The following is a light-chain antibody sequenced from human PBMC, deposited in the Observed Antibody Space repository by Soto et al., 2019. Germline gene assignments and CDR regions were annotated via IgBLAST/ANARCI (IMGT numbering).Light chain of an antibody. J-gene: IGKJ4*01. CDR3: QQAATFPLT. Sequence: AIQMTQSPSSLSASVGDRVSLTCRASQDIGHFLSWYQHRPGKAPKLLIYGASSLHVGAPSRISGSGSGTDFTLTISSLQPEDFGTYYCQQAATFPLTFGGGTDVEI. V-gene: IGKV1-6*01. CDR2: GAS. CDR1: QDIGHF.